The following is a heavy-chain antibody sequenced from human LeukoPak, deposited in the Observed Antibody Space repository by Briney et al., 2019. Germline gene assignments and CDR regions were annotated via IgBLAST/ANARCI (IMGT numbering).Heavy chain of an antibody. V-gene: IGHV3-23*01. CDR1: GFTFSSYG. CDR3: AKGDGDYYYYYYMDV. Sequence: GGSLRLSCAASGFTFSSYGMSWVRQAPGKGLEWVSAISGSGGSTYYEDSVKGRFTISRDNSKNTLYLQMNSLRAEDTAVYYCAKGDGDYYYYYYMDVWGKGTTVTISS. D-gene: IGHD4-17*01. CDR2: ISGSGGST. J-gene: IGHJ6*03.